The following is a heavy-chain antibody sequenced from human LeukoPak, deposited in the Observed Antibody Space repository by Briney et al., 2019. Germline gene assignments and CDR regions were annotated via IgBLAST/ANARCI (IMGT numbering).Heavy chain of an antibody. J-gene: IGHJ5*02. D-gene: IGHD2-2*01. CDR1: GGTFSSYA. V-gene: IGHV1-69*05. CDR3: ARGGENIVVVPAAMHASWFDP. CDR2: IIPIFGTA. Sequence: SSVKVSCKASGGTFSSYAISWVRQAPAQGLEWMGGIIPIFGTANYAQKFQGRVTITTEESTSTAYMELSSMRSEGTAVYYCARGGENIVVVPAAMHASWFDPWGQGTLVTVSS.